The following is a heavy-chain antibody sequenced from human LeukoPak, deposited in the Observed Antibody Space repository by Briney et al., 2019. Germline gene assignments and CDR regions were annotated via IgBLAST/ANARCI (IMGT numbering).Heavy chain of an antibody. Sequence: ASVKVSCKASGGTSSSYAISWVRQAPGQGLEWMGGIIPIFGTANYAQKFQGRVTITADESTSTAYMELSSLRSEDTAVYYCARVNIVVVPAAIRDYYGMDVWGQGTTVTVSS. J-gene: IGHJ6*02. CDR3: ARVNIVVVPAAIRDYYGMDV. D-gene: IGHD2-2*01. CDR2: IIPIFGTA. CDR1: GGTSSSYA. V-gene: IGHV1-69*01.